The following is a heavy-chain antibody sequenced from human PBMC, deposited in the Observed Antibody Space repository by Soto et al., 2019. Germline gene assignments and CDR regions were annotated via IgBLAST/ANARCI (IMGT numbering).Heavy chain of an antibody. D-gene: IGHD2-15*01. J-gene: IGHJ4*02. Sequence: QPGGSLRLSCVTSGFTFTKYSMNWVRQAPGKGLEWVSYISYSGETKYYADSLKGRYAISRDDAKNSVYLQMNSLRDEDTAFYYCVRGVVVVVGSTAENFDHWDQGTLVTVSS. CDR3: VRGVVVVVGSTAENFDH. V-gene: IGHV3-48*02. CDR2: ISYSGETK. CDR1: GFTFTKYS.